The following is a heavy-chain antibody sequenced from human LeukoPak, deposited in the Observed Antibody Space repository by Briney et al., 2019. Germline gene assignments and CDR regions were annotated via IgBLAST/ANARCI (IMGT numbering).Heavy chain of an antibody. CDR2: LNPNSGAT. CDR1: GYTFTGYY. CDR3: ARDFQWLVPAEYFQH. Sequence: ASVKVSCKASGYTFTGYYIHWVRQAPGQGLEWMRWLNPNSGATNVAQKFQGRVTMTRDTSINTAYMEMSSLRSDDTAVYYCARDFQWLVPAEYFQHWGQGTVVTVSS. J-gene: IGHJ1*01. V-gene: IGHV1-2*02. D-gene: IGHD6-19*01.